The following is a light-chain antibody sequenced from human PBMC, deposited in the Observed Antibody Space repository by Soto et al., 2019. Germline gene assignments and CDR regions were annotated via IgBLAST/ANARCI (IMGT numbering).Light chain of an antibody. J-gene: IGLJ3*02. CDR1: TSAIGAYNY. CDR3: SSYTTINTVVV. CDR2: DVT. Sequence: QSALTQPASVSGSPGQSITFSCTGTTSAIGAYNYVSWYQHHPGKAPKLLIYDVTDRPSGVSDRFSGSKSGTTASLTISGLQAEDEADYFCSSYTTINTVVVFGGGTNLTVL. V-gene: IGLV2-14*03.